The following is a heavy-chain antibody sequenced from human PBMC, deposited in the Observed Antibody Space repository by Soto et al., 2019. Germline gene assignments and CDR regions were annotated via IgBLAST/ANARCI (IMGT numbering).Heavy chain of an antibody. CDR2: IYHSGST. V-gene: IGHV4-4*02. CDR1: SGSISSSNW. CDR3: ARVGSMITFGGVGGFWFDP. D-gene: IGHD3-16*01. Sequence: QVQLQESGPGLVKPSGTLSLTRAVSSGSISSSNWWSWVRQPPGKGLEWIGEIYHSGSTNYNPSLKSRVTISVDKSKNQFSLKLSSVTAADTAVYYCARVGSMITFGGVGGFWFDPWGQGTLVTVSS. J-gene: IGHJ5*02.